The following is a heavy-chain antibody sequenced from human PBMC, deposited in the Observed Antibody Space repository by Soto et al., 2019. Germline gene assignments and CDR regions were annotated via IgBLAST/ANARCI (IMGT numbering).Heavy chain of an antibody. D-gene: IGHD2-2*01. J-gene: IGHJ4*02. Sequence: GGSLRLSCAASGFTFSSYGMHWVRQAPGKGLEWVAVISYDGSNKYYADSVKGRFTISRDNSKNTLYLQMNSLRAEDTAVYYCAKDRGGDTSCYSYWGQGTLVTVSS. V-gene: IGHV3-30*18. CDR3: AKDRGGDTSCYSY. CDR1: GFTFSSYG. CDR2: ISYDGSNK.